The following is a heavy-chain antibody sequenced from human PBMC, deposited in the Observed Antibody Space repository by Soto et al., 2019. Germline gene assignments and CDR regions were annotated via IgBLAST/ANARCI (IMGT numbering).Heavy chain of an antibody. D-gene: IGHD2-2*01. CDR1: GFTFSSYW. J-gene: IGHJ3*02. CDR3: ARDLGYCSSTSSAEDAFDI. CDR2: IKQDGSEK. Sequence: QAGGSLRLSCAASGFTFSSYWMSWVRQAPGKGLEWVANIKQDGSEKYYVDSVKGRFTISRDNAKNSLYLQMNSLRAEDTAVYYCARDLGYCSSTSSAEDAFDIWGQGTMVTVSS. V-gene: IGHV3-7*03.